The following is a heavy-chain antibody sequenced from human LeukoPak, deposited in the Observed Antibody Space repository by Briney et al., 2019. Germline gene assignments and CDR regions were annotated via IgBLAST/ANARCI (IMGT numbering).Heavy chain of an antibody. CDR3: SRLYGDYGWFDP. CDR2: IYYSGST. D-gene: IGHD4-17*01. V-gene: IGHV4-39*07. Sequence: SETLSLTCTVSGGSISSSSYYWGWIRQPPGKGLEWIGRIYYSGSTYYNPSLKSRVTISVDTSKNQFSLKLSSVTAADTAVYYCSRLYGDYGWFDPWGQGTLVTVSS. CDR1: GGSISSSSYY. J-gene: IGHJ5*02.